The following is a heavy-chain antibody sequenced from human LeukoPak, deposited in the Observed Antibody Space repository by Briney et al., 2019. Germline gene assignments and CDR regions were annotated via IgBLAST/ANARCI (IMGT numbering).Heavy chain of an antibody. D-gene: IGHD5-18*01. J-gene: IGHJ6*03. CDR1: GFLFSKYW. CDR2: IKEDDSEI. V-gene: IGHV3-7*01. Sequence: GGSLRLSCAASGFLFSKYWMTWVRQAPGKGLEWVANIKEDDSEIYYVESVKGRFTISRDNAKNSLYLQMNSLRAEDTAVYYCARADTAMAFYYYYYYMDVWGKGTTVTISS. CDR3: ARADTAMAFYYYYYYMDV.